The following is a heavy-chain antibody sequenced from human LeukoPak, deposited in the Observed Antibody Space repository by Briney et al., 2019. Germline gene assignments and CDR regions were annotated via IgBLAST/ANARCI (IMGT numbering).Heavy chain of an antibody. CDR1: GYTLTELS. V-gene: IGHV1-24*01. J-gene: IGHJ4*02. Sequence: ASVKVSFKVSGYTLTELSMHWVRQAPGKRLERMGGFDPEDGETIYAQKFQGRVTITEDTSTDTAYMELSSLRSEDTAVYYCATWARVPTHFDYWGQGTLVTVSS. CDR3: ATWARVPTHFDY. CDR2: FDPEDGET.